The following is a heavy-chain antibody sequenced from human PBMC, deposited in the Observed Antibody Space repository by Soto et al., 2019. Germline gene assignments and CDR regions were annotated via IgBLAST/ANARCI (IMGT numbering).Heavy chain of an antibody. CDR2: ISYDGSNK. D-gene: IGHD5-18*01. Sequence: PVGSLRLSCAASGFTFSSYAMHWVRQAPGKGLEWVAVISYDGSNKYYADSVKGRFTISRDNSKNTLYLQMNSLRAEDTAVYYCARGFRGYSYDLSDYWGQGTLVTVSS. J-gene: IGHJ4*02. CDR1: GFTFSSYA. V-gene: IGHV3-30-3*01. CDR3: ARGFRGYSYDLSDY.